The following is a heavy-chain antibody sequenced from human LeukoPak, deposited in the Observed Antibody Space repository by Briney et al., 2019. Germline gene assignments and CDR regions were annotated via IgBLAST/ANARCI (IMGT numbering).Heavy chain of an antibody. Sequence: PGGSLRLSCAASGFTFSSYWMSWVRQAPGKGLEWVAVISYDGSNKYYADSVKGRFTISRDNSKNTLYLQMNSLRAEDTAVYYCASLTTGDYWGQGTLVTVSS. D-gene: IGHD4-17*01. CDR2: ISYDGSNK. J-gene: IGHJ4*02. CDR1: GFTFSSYW. CDR3: ASLTTGDY. V-gene: IGHV3-30-3*01.